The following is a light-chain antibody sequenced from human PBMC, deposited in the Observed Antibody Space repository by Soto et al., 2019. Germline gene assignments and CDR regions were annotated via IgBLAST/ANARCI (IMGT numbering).Light chain of an antibody. V-gene: IGKV1-5*03. J-gene: IGKJ1*01. CDR1: QSIGNW. CDR3: QQYNGT. Sequence: DIQMTQSPSTLSASVGDRVTITCRASQSIGNWLAWYQQKPGKAPNLLIYKASTLESGAPSRFSGSGSGTEFIFTISSLQPDDSATYYCQQYNGTFGQGTKVDIK. CDR2: KAS.